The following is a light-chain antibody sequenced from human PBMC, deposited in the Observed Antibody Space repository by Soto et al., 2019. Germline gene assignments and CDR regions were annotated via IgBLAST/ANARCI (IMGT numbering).Light chain of an antibody. CDR3: SSYTSSSTYV. J-gene: IGLJ1*01. V-gene: IGLV2-14*01. Sequence: QSALTQPASVSESPGQSITISCTGTSSDVGGYVSWYQQYPGKAPKVMIYGVSNRPSGVSNRFSGSKSGNTASLTISGLQAEDEADYYCSSYTSSSTYVFGSGTKVTVL. CDR1: SSDVGGY. CDR2: GVS.